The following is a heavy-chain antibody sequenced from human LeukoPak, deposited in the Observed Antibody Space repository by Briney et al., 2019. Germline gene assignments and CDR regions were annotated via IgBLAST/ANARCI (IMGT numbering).Heavy chain of an antibody. CDR2: IYYSGST. D-gene: IGHD4-17*01. CDR1: GGSISSSSYY. V-gene: IGHV4-39*01. Sequence: SETLSLTCTVSGGSISSSSYYWGWIRQPPGKGLEWIGSIYYSGSTYYNPSLKSRVTISVDTSKNQFSLKLSSVTAADTAVHYCARLRSLGGYFDYWGQGTLVTVSS. J-gene: IGHJ4*02. CDR3: ARLRSLGGYFDY.